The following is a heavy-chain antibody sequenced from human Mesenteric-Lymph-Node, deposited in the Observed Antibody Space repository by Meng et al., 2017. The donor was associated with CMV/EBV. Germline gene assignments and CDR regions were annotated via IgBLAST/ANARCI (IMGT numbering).Heavy chain of an antibody. V-gene: IGHV4-4*02. D-gene: IGHD6-13*01. Sequence: SINSWSWWSWVRQRPGKGLEWIGEISQSGSTNYKPSLKSRVTISVDKSKNQFSLKLSSVTAADTAVYYCARRDIAAAGTTLYWYFDLWGRGTLVTVSS. J-gene: IGHJ2*01. CDR1: SINSWSW. CDR3: ARRDIAAAGTTLYWYFDL. CDR2: ISQSGST.